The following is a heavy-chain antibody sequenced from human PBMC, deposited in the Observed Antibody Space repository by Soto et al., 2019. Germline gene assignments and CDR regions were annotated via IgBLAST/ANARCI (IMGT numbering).Heavy chain of an antibody. CDR3: ANSPYYYDSSGYYPPHFDY. V-gene: IGHV3-23*01. Sequence: GGSLRLSCAAFGFTFTRNAMTWVRQAPGKGLEWVSAISGSGGSTYYADSVKGRFTISRDNSKNTLYLQMNSLRAEDTAVYYCANSPYYYDSSGYYPPHFDYWGQGTLVTVSS. J-gene: IGHJ4*02. CDR1: GFTFTRNA. CDR2: ISGSGGST. D-gene: IGHD3-22*01.